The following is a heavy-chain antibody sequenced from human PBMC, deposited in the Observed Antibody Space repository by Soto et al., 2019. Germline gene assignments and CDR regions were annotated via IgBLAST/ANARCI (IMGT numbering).Heavy chain of an antibody. V-gene: IGHV3-11*01. CDR3: ARDYSSKRYCSGGSCHYYYYYYMDV. J-gene: IGHJ6*03. CDR1: GFTFSDYY. D-gene: IGHD2-15*01. CDR2: ISSSGSTI. Sequence: QVQLVESGGGLVKPGGSLRLSCAASGFTFSDYYMSWIRQAPGKGLEWVSYISSSGSTIYYADSVKGRFTNSRDNAKNSLYLQMNSLRAEDTAVYYCARDYSSKRYCSGGSCHYYYYYYMDVWGKGTTVTVSS.